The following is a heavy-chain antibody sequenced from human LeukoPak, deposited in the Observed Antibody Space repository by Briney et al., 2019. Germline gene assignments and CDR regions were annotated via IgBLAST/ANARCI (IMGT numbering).Heavy chain of an antibody. J-gene: IGHJ5*02. CDR3: ARTSTTYYDFWSGHNWFDP. D-gene: IGHD3-3*01. CDR1: GGSISSYY. Sequence: SETLSLTCTVSGGSISSYYWSWIRQPPGKGLEWIGYIYYSGSTNYNPSLKSRVTISVDTSKDQFPLKLSSVTAADTAVYYCARTSTTYYDFWSGHNWFDPWGQGTLVTVSS. V-gene: IGHV4-59*01. CDR2: IYYSGST.